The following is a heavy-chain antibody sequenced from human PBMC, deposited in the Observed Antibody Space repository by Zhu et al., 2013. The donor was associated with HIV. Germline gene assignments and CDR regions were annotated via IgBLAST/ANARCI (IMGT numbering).Heavy chain of an antibody. V-gene: IGHV1-69*12. CDR2: IIPIFGTA. D-gene: IGHD6-19*01. CDR1: GGTFSSYA. J-gene: IGHJ6*02. Sequence: QVQLVQSGAEVKKPGSSVKVSCKASGGTFSSYAISWVRQAPGQGLEWMGGIIPIFGTANYAQKFQGRVTITADESTSTAYMELSSLRSEDTAVYYCARDSDSSGQRRYYGMDVWGQGTTATVSS. CDR3: ARDSDSSGQRRYYGMDV.